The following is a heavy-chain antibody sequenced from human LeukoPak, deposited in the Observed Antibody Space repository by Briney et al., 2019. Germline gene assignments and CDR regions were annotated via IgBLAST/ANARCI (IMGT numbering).Heavy chain of an antibody. V-gene: IGHV1-46*01. D-gene: IGHD3-10*01. CDR2: INPSGGST. CDR3: ARGDYYGSPKVVAA. Sequence: GASVKVSCKASGYTFTGYYMHWVRQAPGQGLEWMGIINPSGGSTSYAQKFQGRVTMTRDTSISTAYIELNFLRSDDTAVLYCARGDYYGSPKVVAAWGQGTLVTVSS. J-gene: IGHJ5*02. CDR1: GYTFTGYY.